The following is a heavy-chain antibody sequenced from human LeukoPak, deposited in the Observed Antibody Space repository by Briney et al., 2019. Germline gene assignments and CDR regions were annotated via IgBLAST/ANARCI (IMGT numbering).Heavy chain of an antibody. CDR2: IIPIFGTA. V-gene: IGHV1-69*05. D-gene: IGHD6-13*01. Sequence: SVKVSCKASGGTFSSYAISWVRQAPGQGLEWMGGIIPIFGTANYAQKFQGRVTITTDESTSTAYMELSSLRSEDTAVYYCARSIAAPYYYYYYYMDVWGKGTTVTVSS. CDR1: GGTFSSYA. J-gene: IGHJ6*03. CDR3: ARSIAAPYYYYYYYMDV.